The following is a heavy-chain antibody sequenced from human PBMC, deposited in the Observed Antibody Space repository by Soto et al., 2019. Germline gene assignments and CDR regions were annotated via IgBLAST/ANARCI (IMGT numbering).Heavy chain of an antibody. D-gene: IGHD2-2*01. V-gene: IGHV1-69*13. Sequence: GSSVKVSYEASGGSFSSYAISWVRQAPGQGLEWMGGIIPIFGTANYAQKFQGRVTITADESTSTVYMELSSLRSEDTAVYYCAREGGKDIVVVPAAIYYGMDVWGQGTTVTVSS. J-gene: IGHJ6*02. CDR3: AREGGKDIVVVPAAIYYGMDV. CDR1: GGSFSSYA. CDR2: IIPIFGTA.